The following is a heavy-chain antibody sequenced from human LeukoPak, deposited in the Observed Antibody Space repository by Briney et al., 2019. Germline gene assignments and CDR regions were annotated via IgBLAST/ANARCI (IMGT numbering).Heavy chain of an antibody. J-gene: IGHJ5*02. Sequence: GGSLRLSCAASGFTFGTYSMNWVRQAPGKGLVWVAVISYDGSNKYYADSVKGRFTISRDNSKNTLYLQMNSLRAEDTAVYYCVKDQGYSSSWYWFDPWGKGTLVTVSS. V-gene: IGHV3-30*18. CDR1: GFTFGTYS. CDR2: ISYDGSNK. CDR3: VKDQGYSSSWYWFDP. D-gene: IGHD6-13*01.